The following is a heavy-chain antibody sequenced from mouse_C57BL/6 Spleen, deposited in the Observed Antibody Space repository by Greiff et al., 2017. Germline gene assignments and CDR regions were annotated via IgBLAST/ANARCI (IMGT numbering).Heavy chain of an antibody. V-gene: IGHV5-17*01. D-gene: IGHD1-1*01. CDR3: ARDYYGSTWYFDV. CDR1: GFTFSDYG. Sequence: EVQVVESGGGLVKPGGSLKLSCAASGFTFSDYGMHWVRQAPEKGLEWVAYISSGSSTIYYADTVKGRLTISRDNAKNNLFLQMTSLRSEDTAMYYCARDYYGSTWYFDVWGTGTTVTVSS. CDR2: ISSGSSTI. J-gene: IGHJ1*03.